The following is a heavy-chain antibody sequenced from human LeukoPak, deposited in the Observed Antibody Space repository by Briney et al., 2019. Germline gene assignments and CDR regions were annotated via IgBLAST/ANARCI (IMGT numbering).Heavy chain of an antibody. V-gene: IGHV4-31*03. CDR2: IYYSGSS. D-gene: IGHD5-24*01. CDR1: GGSINNGGYY. Sequence: SETLSLTCTASGGSINNGGYYWSWIRQHPGKGLEWIGYIYYSGSSYYNPSLRSRVTISVDTSKNHFSLKLSSVTAADTAVYYCARNRDGYNSFDYWGQGTLVTVSS. CDR3: ARNRDGYNSFDY. J-gene: IGHJ4*02.